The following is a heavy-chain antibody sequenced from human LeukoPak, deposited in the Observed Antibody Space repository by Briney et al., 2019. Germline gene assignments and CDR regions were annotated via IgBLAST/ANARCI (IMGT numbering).Heavy chain of an antibody. CDR3: ARGHNDYPSFDY. Sequence: ASVKVSCKASGYTFTGYYMHWVRQAPGQGLEWMGWINPNSGGTNYAQKFQGRVTMTRDTSISTAYMELSSLRSDDTAVYYCARGHNDYPSFDYWGQGTLVTVSS. CDR1: GYTFTGYY. J-gene: IGHJ4*02. V-gene: IGHV1-2*02. D-gene: IGHD4-11*01. CDR2: INPNSGGT.